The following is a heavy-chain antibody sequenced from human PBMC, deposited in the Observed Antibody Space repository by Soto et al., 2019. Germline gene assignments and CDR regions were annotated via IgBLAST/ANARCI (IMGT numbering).Heavy chain of an antibody. CDR3: AKDATSVNGVWDPFDL. CDR2: VGGSDLDK. CDR1: GFTFSAYA. Sequence: EVQLLESGGGVVQPGGSLRLSCVASGFTFSAYAMSWVRQAPGKGLQWVSGVGGSDLDKHYADSVWGRFTVSRDNSKNTMYLQMQSLRADDTAIYYCAKDATSVNGVWDPFDLWGQGTEVTVSS. V-gene: IGHV3-23*01. J-gene: IGHJ3*01. D-gene: IGHD2-8*01.